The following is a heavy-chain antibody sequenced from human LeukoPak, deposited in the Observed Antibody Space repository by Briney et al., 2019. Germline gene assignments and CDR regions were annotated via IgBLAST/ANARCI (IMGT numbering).Heavy chain of an antibody. V-gene: IGHV1-46*01. D-gene: IGHD6-19*01. J-gene: IGHJ3*02. CDR1: GYTFTGYY. CDR2: INPSGGST. Sequence: GASVKVSCKASGYTFTGYYMHWVRQAPGQGLEWMGIINPSGGSTSYAQKFQGRVTMTRDMSTSTVYMELSSLRSEDTAVYYCARDSIAVAGTRAFDIWGQGTMVTVSS. CDR3: ARDSIAVAGTRAFDI.